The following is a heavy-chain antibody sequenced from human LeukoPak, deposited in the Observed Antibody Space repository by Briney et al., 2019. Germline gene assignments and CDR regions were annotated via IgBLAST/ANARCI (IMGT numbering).Heavy chain of an antibody. CDR3: AKEGTNDYSLDWFDP. V-gene: IGHV4-4*07. CDR1: GGSMSRSY. J-gene: IGHJ5*02. Sequence: SSETLSLTCTVSGGSMSRSYWSGIRQSAGEGLEWIGRVYCTGHTNYNPSLDSRVTVAVDTSKDHFSLKLTSVTAADTAVYYCAKEGTNDYSLDWFDPWGQGTLVIVSS. CDR2: VYCTGHT. D-gene: IGHD4-11*01.